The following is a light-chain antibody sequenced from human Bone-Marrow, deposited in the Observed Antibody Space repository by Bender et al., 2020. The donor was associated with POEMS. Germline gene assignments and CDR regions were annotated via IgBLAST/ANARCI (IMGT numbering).Light chain of an antibody. CDR1: ISDVGGYNY. CDR2: DVT. J-gene: IGLJ3*02. V-gene: IGLV2-14*03. CDR3: SSYGGSDNFWV. Sequence: QSALTQPASVSGSPGQSITISCTGTISDVGGYNYVSWYQQYPGKAPKLMIYDVTSRPSGVSNRFSGSKSGNTASLTISGLQTEDEADYYCSSYGGSDNFWVSGGGTKLTVL.